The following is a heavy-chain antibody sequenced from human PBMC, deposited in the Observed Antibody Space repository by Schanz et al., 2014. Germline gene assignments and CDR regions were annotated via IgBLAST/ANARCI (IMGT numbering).Heavy chain of an antibody. D-gene: IGHD2-2*01. V-gene: IGHV3-23*01. J-gene: IGHJ4*02. CDR2: ISASGGTT. Sequence: EVQLLESGGGLVQPGGSLRLSCAASGFTFSAYAMTWVRQIPGKGLEWVSAISASGGTTYYADSVKGRFTISRDNSKNTLYLQMNSLRAEDTAVYYCARDVPINDYWGQGTPVTVSS. CDR1: GFTFSAYA. CDR3: ARDVPINDY.